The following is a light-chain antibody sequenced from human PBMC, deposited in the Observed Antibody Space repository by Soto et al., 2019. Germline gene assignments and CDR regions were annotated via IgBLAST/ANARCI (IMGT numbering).Light chain of an antibody. J-gene: IGKJ1*01. Sequence: EVVMTQSPATLSVSPGGRATLFCRASQTVTSNLAWNQQKPGQAPRLLIYDASIRATGIPTRFSGSGSGTDFTLTISRLEPEDFAVYYCQQRHSGWTFGQGTKVEIK. V-gene: IGKV3-11*01. CDR1: QTVTSN. CDR2: DAS. CDR3: QQRHSGWT.